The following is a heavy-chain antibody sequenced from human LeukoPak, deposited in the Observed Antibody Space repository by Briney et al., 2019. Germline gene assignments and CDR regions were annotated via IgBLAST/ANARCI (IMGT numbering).Heavy chain of an antibody. J-gene: IGHJ4*02. V-gene: IGHV4-31*03. D-gene: IGHD4-23*01. CDR1: GGSISSGGYY. CDR2: IYYSGST. CDR3: ARVPEGDYAGFDY. Sequence: SQTLSLTCPVSGGSISSGGYYWSWIRQHPGKGLEWIGYIYYSGSTYYNPSLKSRVTISVDTSKNQFSLKLSSVTAAETAVYYCARVPEGDYAGFDYWGQGTLVTVSS.